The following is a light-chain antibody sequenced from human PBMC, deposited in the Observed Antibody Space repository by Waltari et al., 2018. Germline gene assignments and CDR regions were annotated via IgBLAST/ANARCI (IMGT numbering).Light chain of an antibody. Sequence: QSALTQPAPVSGSPGQSITISCTGTSSDVGSYNLVSLYQQHPGKAPKLMIYEGSKRPSGVSNRFSGSKSGNTASLTISGLQAEDEADYYCYSYAGSNTFVFGGGTKLTVL. CDR2: EGS. V-gene: IGLV2-23*03. J-gene: IGLJ2*01. CDR1: SSDVGSYNL. CDR3: YSYAGSNTFV.